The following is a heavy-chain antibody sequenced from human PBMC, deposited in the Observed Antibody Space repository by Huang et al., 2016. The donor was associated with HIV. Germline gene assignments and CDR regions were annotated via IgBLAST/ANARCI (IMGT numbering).Heavy chain of an antibody. J-gene: IGHJ4*02. V-gene: IGHV3-74*01. D-gene: IGHD3-22*01. CDR1: GFSISSYW. CDR3: ARDPRIQSWLNFFDY. Sequence: EVQLVESGGGLVQPGGSLRLSCAASGFSISSYWMHWVRQAPGKVLVWVSRINSDGSSTSYADSVKGRFTISRDNAKNTLYLQMNSLRAEDTAVYYCARDPRIQSWLNFFDYWGQGTLVSVSS. CDR2: INSDGSST.